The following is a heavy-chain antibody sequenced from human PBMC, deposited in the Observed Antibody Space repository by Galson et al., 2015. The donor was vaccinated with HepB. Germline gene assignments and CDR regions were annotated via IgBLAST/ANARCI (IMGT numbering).Heavy chain of an antibody. CDR1: GLTLSDHD. D-gene: IGHD3-10*02. V-gene: IGHV3-49*03. CDR3: ARLSGDLRGFAL. Sequence: SLRLSCAASGLTLSDHDVNWLRQAPGKGLEWVGFITREVYGEAKEYAASVKGRFSISRDNSKNIVYLQMNSLKTEDTALFYCARLSGDLRGFALWGQGTAVTVSS. CDR2: ITREVYGEAK. J-gene: IGHJ3*01.